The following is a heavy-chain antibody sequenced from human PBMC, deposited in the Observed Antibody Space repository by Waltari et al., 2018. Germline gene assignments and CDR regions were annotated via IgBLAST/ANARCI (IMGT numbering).Heavy chain of an antibody. D-gene: IGHD2-2*01. CDR3: ARVNCSSTSCYGPNWFDP. CDR2: IYYSGST. CDR1: GGSISSYY. J-gene: IGHJ5*02. V-gene: IGHV4-59*01. Sequence: QVQLQESGPGLVKPSETLSLTCTVSGGSISSYYWSWIRQPPGKGPEWLGYIYYSGSTNYNPALKCRVTISVDTSKNQFSLKLSSVTAADTAVYYCARVNCSSTSCYGPNWFDPWGQGTLVTVSS.